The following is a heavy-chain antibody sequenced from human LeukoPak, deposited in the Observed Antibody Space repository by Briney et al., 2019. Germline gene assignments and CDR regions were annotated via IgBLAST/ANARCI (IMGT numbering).Heavy chain of an antibody. J-gene: IGHJ5*02. Sequence: ASVKVSCKASGYTFTSYDINWVRQATGQGLEWMGWMNPNSGNTGYAQKFQGRVTMTRNTSISTAYMELSSLRSEDTAVYYCARGHREVWFGELYWFDPWSQGTLVTVSS. CDR1: GYTFTSYD. V-gene: IGHV1-8*01. CDR3: ARGHREVWFGELYWFDP. CDR2: MNPNSGNT. D-gene: IGHD3-10*01.